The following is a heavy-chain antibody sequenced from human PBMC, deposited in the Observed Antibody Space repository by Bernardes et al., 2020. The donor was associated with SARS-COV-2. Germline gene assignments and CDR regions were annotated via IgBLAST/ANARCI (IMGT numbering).Heavy chain of an antibody. CDR2: MSSSGITM. J-gene: IGHJ6*02. CDR3: ARDGLAIVVVPAADGNYYYYYGMDV. D-gene: IGHD2-2*01. Sequence: GGSLRLSCAASGFTLSDYYMSWIRQAPGKGLEWLSYMSSSGITMNYADSVKGRFTISRDNAKNSLYLQMSSLRVEDTAVYYCARDGLAIVVVPAADGNYYYYYGMDVWGQGTTVTVSS. V-gene: IGHV3-11*04. CDR1: GFTLSDYY.